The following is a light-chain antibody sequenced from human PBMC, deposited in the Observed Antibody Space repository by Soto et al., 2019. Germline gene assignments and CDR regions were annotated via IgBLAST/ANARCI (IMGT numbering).Light chain of an antibody. V-gene: IGKV1-39*01. CDR2: VAS. Sequence: DIQMTQSPSSLSASVGDRVTITCRASQSISSYLSWYQQKPGKAPKLLINVASTLQSGVPSRFSGSGSGTDFTLAISSLQPEDFATYYCQQSYSTPQTFGGGNRVEIK. CDR1: QSISSY. CDR3: QQSYSTPQT. J-gene: IGKJ4*01.